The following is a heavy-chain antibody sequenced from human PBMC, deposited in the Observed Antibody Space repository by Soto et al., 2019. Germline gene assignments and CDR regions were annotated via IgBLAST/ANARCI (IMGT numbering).Heavy chain of an antibody. J-gene: IGHJ4*02. CDR2: ISAKNGNT. Sequence: ASVKVSCKTSGYTFTDYGFSWVRQAPGQGLEWMGWISAKNGNTNFAQKFRGRVTMTTDTSTSTVYMELRNLQLDDTAVYYCAREPPDPPTDHWGQGTLVTVSS. CDR1: GYTFTDYG. V-gene: IGHV1-18*01. CDR3: AREPPDPPTDH.